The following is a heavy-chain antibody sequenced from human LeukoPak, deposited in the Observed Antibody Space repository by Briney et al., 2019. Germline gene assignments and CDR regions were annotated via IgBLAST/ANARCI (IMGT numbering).Heavy chain of an antibody. J-gene: IGHJ4*02. D-gene: IGHD2-15*01. V-gene: IGHV4-59*01. CDR2: IYYSGST. CDR3: ARSARYCSGGSCYSGSNFDY. Sequence: PSETLSLTCTVSGGSISSYYWSWIRQPPGKGLEWIGYIYYSGSTNYNPSLKSRVTISVDTSKNQFSLKLSSVTAADTAVYYCARSARYCSGGSCYSGSNFDYWGQGTLVTVSS. CDR1: GGSISSYY.